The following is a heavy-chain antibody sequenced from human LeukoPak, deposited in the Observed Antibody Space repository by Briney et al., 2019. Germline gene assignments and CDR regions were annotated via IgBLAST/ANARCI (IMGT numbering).Heavy chain of an antibody. CDR2: ISGSGGNT. CDR1: GFTFSSYA. Sequence: AGGSLRLSCAASGFTFSSYAMSWVRQAPGKGLEWVSAISGSGGNTYYADSVKGRFTISRDNSKNTLYLQMNSLRAEDTAVYYCAKDSRYSSGWDPLDYWGQGTLVTVSS. D-gene: IGHD6-19*01. J-gene: IGHJ4*02. CDR3: AKDSRYSSGWDPLDY. V-gene: IGHV3-23*01.